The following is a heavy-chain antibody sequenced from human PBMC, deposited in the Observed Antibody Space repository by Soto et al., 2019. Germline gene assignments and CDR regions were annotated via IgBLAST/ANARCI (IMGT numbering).Heavy chain of an antibody. D-gene: IGHD2-21*01. CDR2: IYHSGRT. Sequence: SETLSLTCAVSGGSISSSNWWSWVRQPPGKGLEWIGEIYHSGRTSYNPSLKSRVTISVDRSKNQFSLKLTAVTAADTAVYYCARGGMGLYSSFGYWGQGTLVTVSS. CDR3: ARGGMGLYSSFGY. J-gene: IGHJ4*02. CDR1: GGSISSSNW. V-gene: IGHV4-4*02.